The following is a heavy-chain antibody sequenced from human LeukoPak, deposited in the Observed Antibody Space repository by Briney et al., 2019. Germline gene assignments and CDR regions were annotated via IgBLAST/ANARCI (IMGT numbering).Heavy chain of an antibody. CDR2: INPNSGGT. CDR1: GYTFTAYF. Sequence: GASVKVSCKASGYTFTAYFLHWVRRAPGQGFEWMGWINPNSGGTYYTQTFQDRATMTRDTSISTAYMELSSLRSDDTAVYYCARAQSLTAPAGTFANSWGQGTLVTVSS. J-gene: IGHJ4*02. CDR3: ARAQSLTAPAGTFANS. D-gene: IGHD6-13*01. V-gene: IGHV1-2*02.